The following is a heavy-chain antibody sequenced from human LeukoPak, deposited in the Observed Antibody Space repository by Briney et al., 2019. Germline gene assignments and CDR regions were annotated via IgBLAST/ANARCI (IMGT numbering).Heavy chain of an antibody. Sequence: GGSLRLSCAASGFTFSSYGMHWVRQAPGKGLEWVAFIRYDGSNKYYADSVKGRFTISRDNSKNTLYLQMNSLRAEDTAVYYCAKEAAAAGYGPRGFDYWGQGTLVTVSS. D-gene: IGHD6-13*01. V-gene: IGHV3-30*02. CDR2: IRYDGSNK. CDR1: GFTFSSYG. CDR3: AKEAAAAGYGPRGFDY. J-gene: IGHJ4*02.